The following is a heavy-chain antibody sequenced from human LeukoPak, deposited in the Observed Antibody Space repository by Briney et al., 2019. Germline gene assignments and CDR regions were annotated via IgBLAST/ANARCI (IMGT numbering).Heavy chain of an antibody. D-gene: IGHD4-17*01. Sequence: GGSLRLSCAASGFTFSSYEMNRVRQAPGKGLEWVSYISSSGSTIYYADSVKGRFTISRDNAKNSLYLQMNSLRAEDTAVYYCAGDRPTVTTDFDYWGQGTLVTVSS. CDR1: GFTFSSYE. V-gene: IGHV3-48*03. CDR2: ISSSGSTI. J-gene: IGHJ4*02. CDR3: AGDRPTVTTDFDY.